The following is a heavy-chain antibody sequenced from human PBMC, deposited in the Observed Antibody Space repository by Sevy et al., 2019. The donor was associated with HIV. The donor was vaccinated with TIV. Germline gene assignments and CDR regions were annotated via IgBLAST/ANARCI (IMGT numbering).Heavy chain of an antibody. CDR1: GFTFSSYA. CDR2: ISGSGGST. CDR3: AKDPVVVTANDYYYYGMDV. J-gene: IGHJ6*02. V-gene: IGHV3-23*01. D-gene: IGHD2-21*02. Sequence: GGSLRLSCAASGFTFSSYAMSWVRQAPGKGLEWASAISGSGGSTYYADSVKGRFTISRDNSKNTLYLQMNSLRAEDTAVYYCAKDPVVVTANDYYYYGMDVWGQGTTVTVSS.